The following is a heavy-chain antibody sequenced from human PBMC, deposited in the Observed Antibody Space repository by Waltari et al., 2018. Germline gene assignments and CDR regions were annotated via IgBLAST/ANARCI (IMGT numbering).Heavy chain of an antibody. CDR1: GCTVNDRA. V-gene: IGHV3-9*01. Sequence: EVQLVESGGGWVQPGGSLRLSCASSGCTVNDRAMHWARPSPGKGLECVSGIYWNSDRIDYADSVKGRFTITRDNAKNSLYLQMNSLRAEDTALYYCGKDVSPGGMDVWGQGTTVTVSS. CDR3: GKDVSPGGMDV. J-gene: IGHJ6*02. CDR2: IYWNSDRI.